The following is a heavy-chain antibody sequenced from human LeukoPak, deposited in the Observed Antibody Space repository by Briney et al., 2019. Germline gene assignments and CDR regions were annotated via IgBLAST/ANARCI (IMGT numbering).Heavy chain of an antibody. CDR1: GFTFSTYA. D-gene: IGHD2-15*01. V-gene: IGHV3-23*01. CDR3: ARVPRYCSGGSCLWGYDY. J-gene: IGHJ4*02. Sequence: GGSLRLSCSASGFTFSTYAMSWVRQAPGKGLEWVSTITGSTGSTYYADSLKGRFTISRDNSKNTLYLQMSSLRAEDTAVYYCARVPRYCSGGSCLWGYDYWGQGTLVTVSS. CDR2: ITGSTGST.